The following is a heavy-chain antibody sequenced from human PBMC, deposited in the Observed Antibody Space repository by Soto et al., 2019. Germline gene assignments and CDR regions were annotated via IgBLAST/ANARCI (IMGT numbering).Heavy chain of an antibody. CDR2: IYYSGST. J-gene: IGHJ5*02. V-gene: IGHV4-39*01. CDR3: ARHPIVLLRGVVSKPKRFGP. CDR1: GGSITTKNFY. Sequence: PSETLSLTCPASGGSITTKNFYWAWVRQSPGKGLEWIGGIYYSGSTYYDPSLKSRTTLSVDTSKNQFSLKLTSVTAADTAVYYCARHPIVLLRGVVSKPKRFGPWGQGVLVTVSS. D-gene: IGHD3-10*01.